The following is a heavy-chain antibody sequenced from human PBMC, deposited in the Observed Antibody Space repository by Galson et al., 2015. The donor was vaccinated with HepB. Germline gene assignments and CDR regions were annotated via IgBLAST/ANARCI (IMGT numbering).Heavy chain of an antibody. Sequence: SLRLSCAASGFTFSSYSMNWVRQAPGKGLEWVSSISSSSSIYYADSVEGRFTISRDNATNSLHLQMNSLRAEDTAVYYCARGGSYSSLDYWGQGTLVTVSS. CDR3: ARGGSYSSLDY. CDR1: GFTFSSYS. D-gene: IGHD6-13*01. V-gene: IGHV3-21*01. CDR2: ISSSSSI. J-gene: IGHJ4*02.